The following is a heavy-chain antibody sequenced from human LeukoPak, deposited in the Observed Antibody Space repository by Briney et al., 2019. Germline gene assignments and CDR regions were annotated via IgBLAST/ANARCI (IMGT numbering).Heavy chain of an antibody. Sequence: SETLSLTCTVSGGSISSYYWSWIRQPPGKGLEWIGEINHSGSTNYNPSLKSRVTISVDTSKNQFSLKLSSVTAADTAVYYCARGYSSSSVVYYFDYWGQGTLVTVSS. CDR2: INHSGST. D-gene: IGHD6-6*01. V-gene: IGHV4-34*01. CDR1: GGSISSYY. J-gene: IGHJ4*02. CDR3: ARGYSSSSVVYYFDY.